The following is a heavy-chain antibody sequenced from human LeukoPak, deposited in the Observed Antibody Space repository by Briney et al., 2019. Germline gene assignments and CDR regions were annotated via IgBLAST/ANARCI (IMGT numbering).Heavy chain of an antibody. J-gene: IGHJ4*02. D-gene: IGHD1-26*01. V-gene: IGHV3-9*01. Sequence: GRSLRLSCAASGFTFHDYAMHWVRQAPGKGLEGVSGISWNSGSIGYADSVKGRFTISRDNAKNSLYLQMNSLRAEDTALYYCAKDGGEWELLNSFTHYFDYWGQGTLVTVSS. CDR3: AKDGGEWELLNSFTHYFDY. CDR1: GFTFHDYA. CDR2: ISWNSGSI.